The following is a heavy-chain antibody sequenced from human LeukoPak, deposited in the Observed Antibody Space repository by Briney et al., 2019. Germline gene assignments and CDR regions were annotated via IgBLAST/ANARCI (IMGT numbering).Heavy chain of an antibody. Sequence: PSETLSLTCTVSGGSISSYYWSWIRQPPGKGLEWIGYIYYSGSTYYNPSLKSRVTISVDTSKNQFSLKLSSVTAADTAVYYCARLNFRDLDYWGQGTLVTVSS. CDR3: ARLNFRDLDY. CDR2: IYYSGST. CDR1: GGSISSYY. D-gene: IGHD2/OR15-2a*01. V-gene: IGHV4-59*08. J-gene: IGHJ4*02.